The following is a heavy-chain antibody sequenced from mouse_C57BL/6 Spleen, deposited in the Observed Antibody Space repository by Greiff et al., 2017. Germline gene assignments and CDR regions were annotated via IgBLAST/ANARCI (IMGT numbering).Heavy chain of an antibody. CDR1: GYAFSSYW. CDR2: IYPGDGDT. CDR3: ARFPYYYEYGGGSAMDY. V-gene: IGHV1-80*01. Sequence: QVQLQQSGAELVKPGASVKISCKASGYAFSSYWMNWVKQRPGKGLEWIGQIYPGDGDTNYNGKFKGQATLTADKSSSTAYMQLSSLTSEDSAVYFCARFPYYYEYGGGSAMDYWGQGTSVTVSS. D-gene: IGHD2-4*01. J-gene: IGHJ4*01.